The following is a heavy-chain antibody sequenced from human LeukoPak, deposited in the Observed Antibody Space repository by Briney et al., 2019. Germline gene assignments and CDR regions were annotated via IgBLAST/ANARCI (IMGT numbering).Heavy chain of an antibody. D-gene: IGHD1-26*01. CDR3: ARHGGSYSSDAFDI. Sequence: GESLKISCKGSGYSFTNYWIGWVRQMPGKGLEWMGITHPGDSDTRYSPSFQGQVTISVDKSINTAYLQWSSLKASDTAMYYCARHGGSYSSDAFDIWGQGTMVTVSS. CDR1: GYSFTNYW. J-gene: IGHJ3*02. V-gene: IGHV5-51*01. CDR2: THPGDSDT.